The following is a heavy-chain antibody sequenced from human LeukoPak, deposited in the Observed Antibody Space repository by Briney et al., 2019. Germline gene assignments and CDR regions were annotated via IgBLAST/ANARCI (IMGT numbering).Heavy chain of an antibody. CDR2: ISDSGDRT. CDR1: GFPFSNYA. D-gene: IGHD3-22*01. Sequence: PGGSLRLSCAASGFPFSNYAMTWVRQAPGKGLEQVSGISDSGDRTYYADSVKGRFTISRDNSRNMLYLQMNSLRVEDTALYYCAKGLGTSGYHDYWGQGTLVTVSS. V-gene: IGHV3-23*01. CDR3: AKGLGTSGYHDY. J-gene: IGHJ4*02.